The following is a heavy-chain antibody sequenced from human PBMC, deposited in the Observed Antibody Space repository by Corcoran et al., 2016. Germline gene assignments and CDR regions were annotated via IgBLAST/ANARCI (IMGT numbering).Heavy chain of an antibody. Sequence: QVQLVQSGAEVKKPGASVKVSCKASGYTFTSYYMHWVRQAPGQGLEWMGIINPSGGSTSYAQKFQGRVTMTRDTSTSTVYMELSSLRSEDTAVYCCARLGGVEIVVVPAANYYYYGMDVWGQGTTVTVSS. J-gene: IGHJ6*02. CDR1: GYTFTSYY. V-gene: IGHV1-46*01. D-gene: IGHD2-2*03. CDR3: ARLGGVEIVVVPAANYYYYGMDV. CDR2: INPSGGST.